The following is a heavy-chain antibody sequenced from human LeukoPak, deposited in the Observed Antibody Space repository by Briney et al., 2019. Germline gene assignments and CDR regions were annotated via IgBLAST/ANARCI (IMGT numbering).Heavy chain of an antibody. V-gene: IGHV3-48*03. J-gene: IGHJ4*02. CDR2: ITGSGSTK. Sequence: PGGSLRLSCAASGFTFSTYEMNWVRQAPGKGLEWLSYITGSGSTKYYADSVRGRFTISRDNSKNSLYLQINSLGGEDTAVYYCARLLDISDHWGQGTLVTVSS. CDR3: ARLLDISDH. CDR1: GFTFSTYE. D-gene: IGHD3-22*01.